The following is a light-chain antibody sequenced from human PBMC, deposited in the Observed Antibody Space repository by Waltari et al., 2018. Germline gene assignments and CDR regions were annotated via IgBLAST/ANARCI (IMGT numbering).Light chain of an antibody. J-gene: IGLJ3*02. CDR1: RPNIGKED. Sequence: QSVLTQPPSVSAAPGQKVTISCPGSRPNIGKEDVAWYPQPPGTAPKPLIYDNNKRPSGIPDRFSGSKSGTSATLGITGLQTGDEADYYCGTWDSSLSAEVFGGGTKVTVL. V-gene: IGLV1-51*01. CDR2: DNN. CDR3: GTWDSSLSAEV.